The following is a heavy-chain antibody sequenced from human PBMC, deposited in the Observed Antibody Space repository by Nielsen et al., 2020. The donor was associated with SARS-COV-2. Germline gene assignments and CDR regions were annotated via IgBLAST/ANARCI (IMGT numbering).Heavy chain of an antibody. CDR1: GGTFSSYA. J-gene: IGHJ3*02. V-gene: IGHV1-69*13. D-gene: IGHD2/OR15-2a*01. Sequence: SVKVSCKASGGTFSSYAISWVRQAPGQGLEWMGGIIPIFGTANYAQKFQGRVTITADESTSTAYMELSSLRSEDTAVYYCARPTFLPVARGSNSFDAFDMWGQGTMVTVSS. CDR3: ARPTFLPVARGSNSFDAFDM. CDR2: IIPIFGTA.